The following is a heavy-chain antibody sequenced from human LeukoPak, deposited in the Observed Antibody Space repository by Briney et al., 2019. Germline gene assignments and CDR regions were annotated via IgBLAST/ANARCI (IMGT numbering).Heavy chain of an antibody. V-gene: IGHV3-30*18. CDR1: GFTFSIYG. D-gene: IGHD6-13*01. Sequence: RGSLRLSCAASGFTFSIYGMRWVRQAPGKGLGWGAVISYDGSNKYYADSVKGRFTISRDNSKNTLYLQMNSLRAEDTAVYYCAKIIGVQQQLVDYWGQGTLVTVSS. CDR2: ISYDGSNK. CDR3: AKIIGVQQQLVDY. J-gene: IGHJ4*02.